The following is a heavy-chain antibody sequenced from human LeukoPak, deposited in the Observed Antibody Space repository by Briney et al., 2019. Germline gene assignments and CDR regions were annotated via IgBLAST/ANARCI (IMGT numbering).Heavy chain of an antibody. CDR1: GFTFSSYA. J-gene: IGHJ6*03. D-gene: IGHD3-10*01. V-gene: IGHV3-23*01. CDR2: ISGSGGST. CDR3: AKGGRLLWFGELLSPLGGWNYMDV. Sequence: GGSLRLSCAASGFTFSSYAMSWVRQAPGKGLEWVSAISGSGGSTYYADSVKGRFTISRDNSKSTLYLQMNSLRAEDTAVYYCAKGGRLLWFGELLSPLGGWNYMDVWGKGTTVTVSS.